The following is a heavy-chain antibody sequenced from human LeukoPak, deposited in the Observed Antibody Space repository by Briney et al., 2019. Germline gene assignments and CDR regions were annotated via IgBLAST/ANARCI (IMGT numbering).Heavy chain of an antibody. D-gene: IGHD4-23*01. Sequence: YPSETLSLTCTVSGGSISSGSYYWSWIRQPAGKGLEWIGRIYTSGSTNYNPSLKSRVTISVLTSKNRFSLKLSSVTAADTAVYYCATLTGGDDAFDIWGQGTMVTVSS. CDR1: GGSISSGSYY. V-gene: IGHV4-61*02. CDR2: IYTSGST. J-gene: IGHJ3*02. CDR3: ATLTGGDDAFDI.